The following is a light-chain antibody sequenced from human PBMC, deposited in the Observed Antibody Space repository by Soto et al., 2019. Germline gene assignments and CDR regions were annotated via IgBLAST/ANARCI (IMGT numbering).Light chain of an antibody. V-gene: IGKV3-15*01. CDR3: QHYNNWTPWT. J-gene: IGKJ1*01. CDR1: QSDSSN. CDR2: GAS. Sequence: EIVMTQSPATLSLSPGARATLSCRASQSDSSNIAWYQQKPRQAPSPLIYGASARASGIPARFSGSGSGTEFTLTISSLQSEDFAVDSCQHYNNWTPWTFGQGTKVDIK.